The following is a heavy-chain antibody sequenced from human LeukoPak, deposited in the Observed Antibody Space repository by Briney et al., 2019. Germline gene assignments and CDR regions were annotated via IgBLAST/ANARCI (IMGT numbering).Heavy chain of an antibody. J-gene: IGHJ2*01. CDR1: GYTFTSYA. Sequence: ASVKVSCKASGYTFTSYAMHWVRQAPGQRLEWMGWINAGNGNTKYSQKFQGRVTITRDTSASTAYMELSSLRSEDTAVYYCARAHRFQHSAGTNKNWYFDLWGRGTLVTVSS. V-gene: IGHV1-3*01. CDR2: INAGNGNT. CDR3: ARAHRFQHSAGTNKNWYFDL. D-gene: IGHD1/OR15-1a*01.